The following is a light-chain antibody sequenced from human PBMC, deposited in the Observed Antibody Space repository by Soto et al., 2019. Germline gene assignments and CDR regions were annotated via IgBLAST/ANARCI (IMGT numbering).Light chain of an antibody. V-gene: IGKV3-20*01. Sequence: EIVLTQSPGTLSLPPGESATLSCRASQSVSSNYLAWYQQKPGQAPRLLIYGASSRATGIPDRFRGSGSGADFTLTISRLEPEDFAVYYCQQYGTSPYTFGQGTKVDIK. CDR2: GAS. CDR3: QQYGTSPYT. J-gene: IGKJ2*01. CDR1: QSVSSNY.